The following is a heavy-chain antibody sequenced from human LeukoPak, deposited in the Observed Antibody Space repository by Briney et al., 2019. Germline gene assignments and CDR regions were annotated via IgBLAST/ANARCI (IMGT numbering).Heavy chain of an antibody. CDR2: IYYSGST. CDR1: GGSISSYY. J-gene: IGHJ4*02. Sequence: SETETLTCTVSGGSISSYYWSWIRQPPGKGLEWIGYIYYSGSTNYNPSLKSRVTISVDTSKNQFSLKLSSVTAADTAVYYCARGQRRLQDYWGEGTLVSSSS. V-gene: IGHV4-59*01. CDR3: ARGQRRLQDY.